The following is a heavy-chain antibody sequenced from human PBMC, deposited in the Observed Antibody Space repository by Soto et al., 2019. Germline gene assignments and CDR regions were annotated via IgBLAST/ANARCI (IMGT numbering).Heavy chain of an antibody. CDR2: IFHSGIT. D-gene: IGHD3-22*01. J-gene: IGHJ5*01. CDR1: GDSFSNHY. V-gene: IGHV4-59*11. CDR3: ARDRYFYDSRGYYRTLDS. Sequence: SETLSLTCTISGDSFSNHYWTWIRQSPGKGLEWIGYIFHSGITDYNPSVKSRVTISIDKSRNLFSLNLTSVTAADTAVYYCARDRYFYDSRGYYRTLDSWGQGTLVTAPQ.